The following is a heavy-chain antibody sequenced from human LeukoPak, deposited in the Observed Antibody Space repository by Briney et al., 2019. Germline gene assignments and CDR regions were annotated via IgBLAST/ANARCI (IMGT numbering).Heavy chain of an antibody. CDR2: ISGSGGST. D-gene: IGHD3-3*01. J-gene: IGHJ6*02. Sequence: GGSLRLSCAASGVTFSSYAMSCVRQAPGKGLEWGSAISGSGGSTYYADSVKGRFTISRDNSKNTLYLQMNSLRAEDTAVYYCAKDHYDFWSGYDYYYYYYGMDVWGQGTTVTVSS. CDR1: GVTFSSYA. V-gene: IGHV3-23*01. CDR3: AKDHYDFWSGYDYYYYYYGMDV.